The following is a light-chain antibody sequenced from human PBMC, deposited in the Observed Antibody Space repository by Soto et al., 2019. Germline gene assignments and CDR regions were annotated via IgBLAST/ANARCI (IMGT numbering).Light chain of an antibody. J-gene: IGKJ1*01. Sequence: DIVMTQSPLSLPVTPGEPASISCRSSESLLHSNGYTYLDWYLQKPGQSPQLLIYLGSNRASGVPDRFSGSGSGTDFTLKISRVEAEYVGVYYCMQSLHTRTFGQGTKVESK. CDR3: MQSLHTRT. CDR2: LGS. CDR1: ESLLHSNGYTY. V-gene: IGKV2-28*01.